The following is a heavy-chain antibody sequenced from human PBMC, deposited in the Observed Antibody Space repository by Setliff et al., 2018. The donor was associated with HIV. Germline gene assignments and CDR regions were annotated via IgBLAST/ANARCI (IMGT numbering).Heavy chain of an antibody. CDR2: ITYSGSA. D-gene: IGHD4-4*01. CDR1: GGSISSDDYY. CDR3: ARVRRDGNSFDD. V-gene: IGHV4-30-4*08. J-gene: IGHJ4*02. Sequence: NPSETLSLTCTVSGGSISSDDYYWNWIRQPPGKGLEWIGYITYSGSAYYNPSLRSRVTISLDTSKNQFSLKLSSVTAADTAVYFCARVRRDGNSFDDWGQGTLVTVSS.